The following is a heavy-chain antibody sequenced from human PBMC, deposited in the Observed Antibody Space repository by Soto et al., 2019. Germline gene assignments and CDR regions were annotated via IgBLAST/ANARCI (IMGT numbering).Heavy chain of an antibody. CDR3: ARDHTEYSSSAPSYYYYYMDV. D-gene: IGHD6-6*01. CDR2: IIPILGIA. J-gene: IGHJ6*03. Sequence: QVQLVQSGAEVKKPGSSVKVSCKASGGTFSSYTISWVRQAPGQGLEWMGRIIPILGIANYAQKFQGRVTITADKSTITAYMELSSLRSEDTAVYYCARDHTEYSSSAPSYYYYYMDVWGKGTTVTVSS. V-gene: IGHV1-69*08. CDR1: GGTFSSYT.